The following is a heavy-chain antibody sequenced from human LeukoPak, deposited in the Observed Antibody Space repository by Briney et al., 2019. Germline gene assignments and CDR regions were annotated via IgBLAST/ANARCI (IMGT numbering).Heavy chain of an antibody. D-gene: IGHD3-10*01. Sequence: PSETLSLTCTVSGGSISSYYWSWIRQPPGKGLEWIGYIYYSGSTNYNPSLKSRVTISVDTSKNQFSLKLSSVTAADTAVYYCARLGVTMVRGPENWFDPWGQGTLVTVSS. V-gene: IGHV4-59*08. CDR3: ARLGVTMVRGPENWFDP. CDR1: GGSISSYY. CDR2: IYYSGST. J-gene: IGHJ5*02.